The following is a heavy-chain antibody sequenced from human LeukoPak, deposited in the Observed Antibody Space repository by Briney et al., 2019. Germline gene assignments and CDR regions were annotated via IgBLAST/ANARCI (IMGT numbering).Heavy chain of an antibody. CDR3: ARPVLGIVGATTGFDY. J-gene: IGHJ4*02. D-gene: IGHD1-26*01. CDR1: GFTFSSYA. Sequence: GRSLRLSCAASGFTFSSYAMHWVRQAPGKGLEYVSAISSNGGSTYYANSVKGRFTISRDNSKNTLYLQMGSLRAEDMAVYYCARPVLGIVGATTGFDYWGQGTLVTVSS. V-gene: IGHV3-64*01. CDR2: ISSNGGST.